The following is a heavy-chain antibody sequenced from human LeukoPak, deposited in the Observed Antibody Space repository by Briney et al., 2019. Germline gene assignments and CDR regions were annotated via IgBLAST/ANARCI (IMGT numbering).Heavy chain of an antibody. Sequence: SETLSLTCAVSGGSISSSNWWSWVRQPPGKGLEWIGEIYHNGNTNYNPSLKSRVSTSVDNSNNQFSLKLSSVTAADTAVYYCARGISSTRTAFDYWGQGTLVTVSS. D-gene: IGHD2-2*01. CDR2: IYHNGNT. V-gene: IGHV4-4*02. J-gene: IGHJ4*02. CDR1: GGSISSSNW. CDR3: ARGISSTRTAFDY.